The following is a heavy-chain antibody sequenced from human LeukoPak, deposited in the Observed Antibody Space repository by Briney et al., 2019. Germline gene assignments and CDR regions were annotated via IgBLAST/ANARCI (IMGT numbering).Heavy chain of an antibody. CDR3: AREAWANVDY. V-gene: IGHV3-11*01. CDR2: IGGSGGTV. Sequence: GGSLRLSCAASGFRIGDYYMSWIRQAPGKGLECISFIGGSGGTVRYADSVKGRFTISRDNAENSLYLQMNSLRVEDTAVYYCAREAWANVDYWGQGTLVTVPS. CDR1: GFRIGDYY. D-gene: IGHD1-26*01. J-gene: IGHJ4*02.